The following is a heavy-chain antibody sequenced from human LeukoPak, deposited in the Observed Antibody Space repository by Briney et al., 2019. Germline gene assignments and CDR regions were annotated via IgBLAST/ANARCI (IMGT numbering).Heavy chain of an antibody. CDR1: GGSISGYY. CDR3: ASAYCGGDCYIDY. V-gene: IGHV4-59*08. Sequence: PSETLSLTCTVSGGSISGYYWSWIRQPPGKGLEWIGYIYYSGSTNYNPSLKSRVTISVDTSKNQFSLKLSSVTAADTAVYYCASAYCGGDCYIDYWGQGTLITVSS. J-gene: IGHJ4*02. D-gene: IGHD2-21*02. CDR2: IYYSGST.